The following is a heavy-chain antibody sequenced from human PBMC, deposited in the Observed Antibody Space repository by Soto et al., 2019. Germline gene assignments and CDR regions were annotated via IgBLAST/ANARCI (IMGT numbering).Heavy chain of an antibody. CDR3: ERAGGDRRSWYFDY. CDR1: GDSVYGNSAA. J-gene: IGHJ4*02. V-gene: IGHV6-1*01. CDR2: TYYRSKLNN. Sequence: SQTLSLNCAISGDSVYGNSAAWNWGRQSPSRVLEWLGRTYYRSKLNNDYAVSVKRRININPDTSKNQFSLQLNSVTPEDTAVYYCERAGGDRRSWYFDYWGPGNLVT. D-gene: IGHD6-13*01.